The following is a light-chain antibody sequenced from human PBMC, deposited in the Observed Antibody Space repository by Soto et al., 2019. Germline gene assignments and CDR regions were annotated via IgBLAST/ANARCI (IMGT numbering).Light chain of an antibody. CDR3: QHYGSSPSYT. Sequence: EIVLTQSPGTLSLSPGERATLSCRASQSVSNSYLAWYRQKPGQAPRLLIYAASSRATGIPDRFSGSGSGTDFTLTISRLEPEDFAVYYCQHYGSSPSYTFGQGTKLEIK. CDR2: AAS. V-gene: IGKV3-20*01. J-gene: IGKJ2*01. CDR1: QSVSNSY.